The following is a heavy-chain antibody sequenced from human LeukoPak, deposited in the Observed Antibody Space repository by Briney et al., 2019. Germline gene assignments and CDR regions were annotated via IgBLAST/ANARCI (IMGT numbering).Heavy chain of an antibody. D-gene: IGHD2-2*01. Sequence: ASVTVSFMASGYTFTAYHMHWVRQAPGQGLEWMGRINPNSGDTNYAQKFQGRVTMTRDTSISTAHMELSRLRSDDTAVYYCARDYCSSTSCLFDYWGQGTLVSVSS. V-gene: IGHV1-2*06. J-gene: IGHJ4*02. CDR3: ARDYCSSTSCLFDY. CDR1: GYTFTAYH. CDR2: INPNSGDT.